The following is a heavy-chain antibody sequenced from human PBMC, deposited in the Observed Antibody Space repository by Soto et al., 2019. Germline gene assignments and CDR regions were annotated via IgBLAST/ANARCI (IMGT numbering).Heavy chain of an antibody. CDR1: GFTFSSYA. V-gene: IGHV3-23*01. CDR2: ISGSGGST. D-gene: IGHD3-10*01. Sequence: EVQLLESGGGLVQPGGSLRLSCAASGFTFSSYAMSWVRQAPGKGLEWVSAISGSGGSTYYADSVKGRFTISRDNSKNTLYLQMNSLRAEDTAVYYCAKDQGGSYYYGSGTGDYWGQGTLFTVSS. J-gene: IGHJ4*02. CDR3: AKDQGGSYYYGSGTGDY.